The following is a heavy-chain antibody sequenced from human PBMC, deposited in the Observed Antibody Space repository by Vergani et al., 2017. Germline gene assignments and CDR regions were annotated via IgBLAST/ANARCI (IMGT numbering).Heavy chain of an antibody. CDR1: GFTFSSYA. D-gene: IGHD6-19*01. J-gene: IGHJ4*02. V-gene: IGHV1-69*18. CDR2: IIPIFGTA. CDR3: AREIVREYSSGWFDYFDY. Sequence: VQLVESGGGLVKPGGSLRLSCAASGFTFSSYAISWVRQAPGQGLEWMGRIIPIFGTANYAQKFQGRVTITADESTSTAYMELSSLRSEDTAVYYCAREIVREYSSGWFDYFDYWGQGTLVTVSS.